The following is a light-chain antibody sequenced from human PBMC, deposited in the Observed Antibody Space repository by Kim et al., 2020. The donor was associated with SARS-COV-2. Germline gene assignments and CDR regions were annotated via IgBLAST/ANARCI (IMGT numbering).Light chain of an antibody. Sequence: GQRVTISCSGSSSNIGDNYVFWYQKLPGTAPKLLIFRNNERPSGVPDRFSGSKSGTSASLAISGLRSEDEADYYCAAWDDSLSGPVFGGGSKLTVL. CDR3: AAWDDSLSGPV. CDR2: RNN. J-gene: IGLJ3*02. CDR1: SSNIGDNY. V-gene: IGLV1-47*01.